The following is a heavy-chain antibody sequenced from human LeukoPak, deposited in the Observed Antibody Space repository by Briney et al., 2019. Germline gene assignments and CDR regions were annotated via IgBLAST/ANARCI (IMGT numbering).Heavy chain of an antibody. Sequence: ASVKVSCKASGYTFTSYYMHWVRQAPGQGLEWMGIINPSGGSTSYAQKFQGRVTMTRDMSTSTVYMELSSLRSEDTAVYYCARDFLGRPPLLSLDYWGQGTLVTVSS. CDR2: INPSGGST. CDR1: GYTFTSYY. CDR3: ARDFLGRPPLLSLDY. V-gene: IGHV1-46*01. J-gene: IGHJ4*02. D-gene: IGHD2/OR15-2a*01.